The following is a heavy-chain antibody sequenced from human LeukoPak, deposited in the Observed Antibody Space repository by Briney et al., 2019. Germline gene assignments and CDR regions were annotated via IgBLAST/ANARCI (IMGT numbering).Heavy chain of an antibody. D-gene: IGHD3-9*01. CDR3: AKDRVLRYFDWLFDLDY. Sequence: GGSLRLSCAASGFTFSSYGMHWVRQAPGKGLEWVAVISYDGSDNYYADSVKGRFTISRDNSKNTLYLQMNSLRPEDTAVYYCAKDRVLRYFDWLFDLDYWGQGTLVTVSS. CDR1: GFTFSSYG. CDR2: ISYDGSDN. V-gene: IGHV3-30*19. J-gene: IGHJ4*02.